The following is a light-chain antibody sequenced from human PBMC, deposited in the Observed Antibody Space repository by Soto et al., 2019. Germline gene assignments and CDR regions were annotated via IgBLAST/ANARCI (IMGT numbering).Light chain of an antibody. CDR1: SSDVGGYNY. Sequence: QSALTQPRSVSGSPGQSVTISCTGTSSDVGGYNYVSWYQQHPGKAPKLMLYDVSKRPSVVPDRFSGSKSGNTASLTISGLQAEDEAEYCCCSYAGSYTFDVVFGGGTKLTVL. V-gene: IGLV2-11*01. CDR3: CSYAGSYTFDVV. CDR2: DVS. J-gene: IGLJ2*01.